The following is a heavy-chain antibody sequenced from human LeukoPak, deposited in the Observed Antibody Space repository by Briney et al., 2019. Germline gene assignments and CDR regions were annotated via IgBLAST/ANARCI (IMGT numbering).Heavy chain of an antibody. CDR3: ARDRLYYYGMDV. Sequence: ASVKVSCKASGGTFSSYAISWVRQAPGQGLGWMGWISAYNGNTNYAQKLQGRVTMTTDTSTSTAYMELRSLGSDDTAVYYCARDRLYYYGMDVWGQGTTVTVSS. CDR1: GGTFSSYA. CDR2: ISAYNGNT. J-gene: IGHJ6*02. V-gene: IGHV1-18*01.